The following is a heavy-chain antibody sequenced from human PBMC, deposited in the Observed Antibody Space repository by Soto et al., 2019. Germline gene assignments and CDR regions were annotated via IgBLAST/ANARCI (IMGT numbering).Heavy chain of an antibody. CDR1: GYTFTSYA. CDR2: INAGNGNT. V-gene: IGHV1-3*01. CDR3: ARDLSSSGYYCDY. Sequence: ASVKVSCKASGYTFTSYAMHWVRQAPGQRLEWMGWINAGNGNTKYAQKFQGRVTITADKSTSTAYMELSSLRSEDTAVYYCARDLSSSGYYCDYWGQGTLVTVSS. J-gene: IGHJ4*02. D-gene: IGHD3-22*01.